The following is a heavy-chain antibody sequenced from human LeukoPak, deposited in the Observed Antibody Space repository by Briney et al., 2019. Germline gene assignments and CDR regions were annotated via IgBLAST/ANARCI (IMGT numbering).Heavy chain of an antibody. CDR3: ASLPSITMVRGVIN. J-gene: IGHJ4*02. CDR2: IYYSGST. D-gene: IGHD3-10*01. V-gene: IGHV4-39*07. Sequence: KASETLSLTCTVSGGSISSSSYYWGWIRQPPGKGLEWIGSIYYSGSTYYNPSLKSRVTISVDTSKNQFSLKLSSVTAADTAVYYCASLPSITMVRGVINWGQGTLVTVSS. CDR1: GGSISSSSYY.